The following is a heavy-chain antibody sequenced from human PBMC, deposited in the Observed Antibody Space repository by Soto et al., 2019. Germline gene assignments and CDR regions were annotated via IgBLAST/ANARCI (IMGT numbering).Heavy chain of an antibody. J-gene: IGHJ4*02. V-gene: IGHV3-23*01. CDR1: GFTFSSYT. CDR3: ARAREASLLRVPSDY. CDR2: IGGSGDGT. Sequence: PGGSLTLSCEASGFTFSSYTMNWVRRAPGKGLEWVATIGGSGDGTYYGDSVRGRFTISRDNSKNTVYLQMNSLRAEDTAIYYCARAREASLLRVPSDYWGQGTLVTVSS.